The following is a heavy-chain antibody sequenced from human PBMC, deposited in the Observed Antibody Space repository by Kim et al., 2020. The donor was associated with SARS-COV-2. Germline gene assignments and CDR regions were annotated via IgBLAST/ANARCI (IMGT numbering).Heavy chain of an antibody. CDR2: INHSGST. Sequence: SETLSLTCAVYGGSFSGYYWSWIRQPPGKGLEWIGEINHSGSTNYNPSLKSRVTISVDTSKNQFSLKLSSVTAADTAVYYCARTPKVEMATILFDYWGQGTLVTVSS. CDR3: ARTPKVEMATILFDY. V-gene: IGHV4-34*01. D-gene: IGHD5-12*01. J-gene: IGHJ4*02. CDR1: GGSFSGYY.